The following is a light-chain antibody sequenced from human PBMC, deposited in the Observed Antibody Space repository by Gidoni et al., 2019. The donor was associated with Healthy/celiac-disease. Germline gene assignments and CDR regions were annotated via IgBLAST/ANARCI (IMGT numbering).Light chain of an antibody. V-gene: IGLV3-21*02. CDR1: NMGRKS. J-gene: IGLJ2*01. Sequence: SSVLTQPPSLSVAPGQTARITCGGNNMGRKSVHWYQQKPGQAPVLVVYDDSDRPSGIPERFSGANSGNTATLTISRVEAGDEADYYCQVWDSSSDRVVFGGGTKLTVL. CDR2: DDS. CDR3: QVWDSSSDRVV.